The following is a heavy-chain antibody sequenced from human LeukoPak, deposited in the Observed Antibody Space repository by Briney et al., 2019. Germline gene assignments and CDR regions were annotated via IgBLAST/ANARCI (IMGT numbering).Heavy chain of an antibody. CDR1: GFTFSSYS. V-gene: IGHV3-21*01. J-gene: IGHJ4*02. CDR2: ISSSSSYI. Sequence: GGSLRLSCAASGFTFSSYSMNWVRQAPGKGLEWVSSISSSSSYIYYVDSVKGRFTISRDNAKNSLYLQMNSLRAEDTAVYYCARDCSSTSCPFDYWGQGTLGTVSS. CDR3: ARDCSSTSCPFDY. D-gene: IGHD2-2*01.